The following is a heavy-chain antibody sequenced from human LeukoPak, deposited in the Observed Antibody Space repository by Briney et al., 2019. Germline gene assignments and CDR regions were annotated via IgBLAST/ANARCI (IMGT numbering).Heavy chain of an antibody. CDR1: GYTLTGYY. CDR2: INPNSGGT. J-gene: IGHJ5*02. V-gene: IGHV1-2*06. Sequence: ASVKVSCQAAGYTLTGYYMFWVRQAPGQGLEWMGRINPNSGGTNYAQKFQGRVTMTRDTSISTAYMELSRLRSDDTAVYYCARGYCSGGSCYSVENWFDPWGQGTLVTVSS. CDR3: ARGYCSGGSCYSVENWFDP. D-gene: IGHD2-15*01.